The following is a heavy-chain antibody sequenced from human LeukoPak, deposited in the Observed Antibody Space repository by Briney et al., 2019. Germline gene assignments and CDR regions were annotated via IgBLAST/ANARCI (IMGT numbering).Heavy chain of an antibody. Sequence: GGSLRLSCAASGFTFSSYSMNWVRQAPGKGLEWVSSISSRSSYIYYADSVKGRFTISRDNAKNSLYLQMNSLRAEDTAVYYCAKDPSGTYCGDYWGQGTLVTVSS. V-gene: IGHV3-21*01. CDR1: GFTFSSYS. J-gene: IGHJ4*02. D-gene: IGHD1-26*01. CDR3: AKDPSGTYCGDY. CDR2: ISSRSSYI.